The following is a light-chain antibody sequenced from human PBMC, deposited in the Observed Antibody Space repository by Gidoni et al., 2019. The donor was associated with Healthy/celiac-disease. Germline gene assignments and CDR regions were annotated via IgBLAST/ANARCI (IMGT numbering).Light chain of an antibody. J-gene: IGKJ4*01. CDR1: QSVGSN. CDR2: GAS. V-gene: IGKV3-15*01. CDR3: QQYDAWPPLT. Sequence: EIVMTQSPATLSVSPGERATLSCRASQSVGSNLAWYQQKPGQAPRLLIYGASTRATGIPARFSGSGSGTEFTLTIGSLQSEDSAVYYCQQYDAWPPLTFGGXTKVEIK.